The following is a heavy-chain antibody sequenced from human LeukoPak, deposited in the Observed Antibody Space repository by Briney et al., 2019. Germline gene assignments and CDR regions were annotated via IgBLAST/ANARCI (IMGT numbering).Heavy chain of an antibody. CDR2: IIGGAGST. CDR3: AHGAMYQLDY. CDR1: GFTVSSNY. J-gene: IGHJ4*02. Sequence: GGSLRLSCAASGFTVSSNYMSWVRQAPGKGLEWVSGIIGGAGSTYYADSVKGRFTISGDNSKNTLFLQMNSLRAEDTAVYYCAHGAMYQLDYWGQGTLVTVSS. D-gene: IGHD2-2*01. V-gene: IGHV3-23*01.